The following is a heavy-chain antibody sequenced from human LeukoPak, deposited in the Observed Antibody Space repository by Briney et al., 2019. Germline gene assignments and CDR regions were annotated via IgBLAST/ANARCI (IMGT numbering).Heavy chain of an antibody. CDR2: IYYSGST. CDR1: GGSISSYY. CDR3: ARRFNYDSSGYYFDY. J-gene: IGHJ4*02. V-gene: IGHV4-59*01. D-gene: IGHD3-22*01. Sequence: SETLSLTCAVSGGSISSYYWSWIRQPPGKGLEWIGYIYYSGSTNYNPSLKSRVTISVDTSKNQFSLKLSSVTAADTAVYYCARRFNYDSSGYYFDYWGQGTLVTVSS.